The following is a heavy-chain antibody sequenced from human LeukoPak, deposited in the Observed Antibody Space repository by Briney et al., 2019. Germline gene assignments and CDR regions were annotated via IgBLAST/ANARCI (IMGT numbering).Heavy chain of an antibody. CDR3: ARMAYYYDSSGYYSTFDY. CDR2: INWNGGST. D-gene: IGHD3-22*01. Sequence: GGSLRLSCAASGFTYDDYGMSWVRQAPGKGLAWVSGINWNGGSTGYADSVKGRFTISRDNAKNSLYLQMNSLRAEDTALYYCARMAYYYDSSGYYSTFDYWGQGTLVTVSS. V-gene: IGHV3-20*04. CDR1: GFTYDDYG. J-gene: IGHJ4*02.